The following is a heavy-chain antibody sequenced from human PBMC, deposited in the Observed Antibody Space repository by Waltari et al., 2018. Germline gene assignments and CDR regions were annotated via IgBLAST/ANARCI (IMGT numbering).Heavy chain of an antibody. Sequence: EVQLVESGGGLVQPGGSLILSCAASGFTFNTYWMKWIRQAPGKGLEWVANINPDGSQKFYVDSVKGRFTVSRDNAQNSLYLQMNNLRAEDTAVYYCTTLARGESGDYWGQGTLVTVSS. J-gene: IGHJ4*02. CDR2: INPDGSQK. CDR3: TTLARGESGDY. V-gene: IGHV3-7*01. D-gene: IGHD3-10*01. CDR1: GFTFNTYW.